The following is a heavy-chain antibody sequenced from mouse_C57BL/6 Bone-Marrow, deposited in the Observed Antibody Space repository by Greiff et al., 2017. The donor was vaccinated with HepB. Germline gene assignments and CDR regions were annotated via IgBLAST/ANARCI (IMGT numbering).Heavy chain of an antibody. Sequence: EVKVVESGGGLVKPGGSLKLSCAASGFTFSSYAMSWVRQTPEKRLEWVATISDGGSYTYYPDNVKGRFTISRDNAKNNLYLQMSHLKSEDTAMDYCAREGGMRGDGYYPDWGKGTTLTVSS. CDR1: GFTFSSYA. J-gene: IGHJ2*01. V-gene: IGHV5-4*03. CDR3: AREGGMRGDGYYPD. D-gene: IGHD2-3*01. CDR2: ISDGGSYT.